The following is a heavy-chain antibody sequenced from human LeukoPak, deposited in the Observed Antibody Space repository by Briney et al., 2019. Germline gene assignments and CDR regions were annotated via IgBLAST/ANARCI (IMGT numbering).Heavy chain of an antibody. CDR2: IYYSGST. V-gene: IGHV4-59*08. D-gene: IGHD6-13*01. Sequence: SETLSLTCTVSGGSISSYYWGWIRQPPGKGLEWIGYIYYSGSTNYNPSLKSRVTISVDTSKNQFSLKLSSVTAADTAVYYCARHNGYSSSWYSGMDVWGQGTTVTVSS. CDR3: ARHNGYSSSWYSGMDV. J-gene: IGHJ6*02. CDR1: GGSISSYY.